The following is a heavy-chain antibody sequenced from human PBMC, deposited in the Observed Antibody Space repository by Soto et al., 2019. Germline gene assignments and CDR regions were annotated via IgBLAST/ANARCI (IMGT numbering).Heavy chain of an antibody. V-gene: IGHV3-30-3*01. D-gene: IGHD3-3*01. CDR1: GFTFRSDA. CDR3: ARGLDFWSGYYDQYYYGLDV. J-gene: IGHJ6*02. Sequence: GGSLRLSCGVSGFTFRSDAMYWVCQAPGKGLEWVAVITHDGSQKYYADYVKGRFTISRDNSKNTLFLQMNSVREDDTAVYYCARGLDFWSGYYDQYYYGLDVWGQGTTVTVSS. CDR2: ITHDGSQK.